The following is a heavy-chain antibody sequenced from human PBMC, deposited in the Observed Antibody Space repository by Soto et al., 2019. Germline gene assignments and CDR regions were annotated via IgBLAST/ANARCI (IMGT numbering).Heavy chain of an antibody. D-gene: IGHD2-15*01. CDR3: ARKMVVAAPGAGYYYYGMEV. V-gene: IGHV3-7*01. J-gene: IGHJ6*02. Sequence: GGSLRLSCAASGFTFSSYWMSWVRQAPGKGLEWVANIKQDGSEKYYVDSVKGRFTISRDNAKNSLYLQMNSLRAEDTAVYYCARKMVVAAPGAGYYYYGMEVWGQGTTVTVT. CDR1: GFTFSSYW. CDR2: IKQDGSEK.